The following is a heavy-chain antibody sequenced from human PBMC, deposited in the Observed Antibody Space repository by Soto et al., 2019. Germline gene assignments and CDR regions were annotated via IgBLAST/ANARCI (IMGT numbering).Heavy chain of an antibody. D-gene: IGHD3-3*01. Sequence: SETLSLTCTVSGVSISRYYWSWIRQPPGKGLEWIGYIYYSGSSNYNPSLKSRVTKSVDTSKNQFSLNLSSVTAADTALYFCAKGTEYGVVLMSTFDFLGQGTLVTVSS. CDR2: IYYSGSS. CDR1: GVSISRYY. J-gene: IGHJ4*02. CDR3: AKGTEYGVVLMSTFDF. V-gene: IGHV4-59*01.